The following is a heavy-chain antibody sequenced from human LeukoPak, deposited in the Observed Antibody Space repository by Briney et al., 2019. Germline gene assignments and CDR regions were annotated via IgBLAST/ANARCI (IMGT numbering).Heavy chain of an antibody. V-gene: IGHV4-4*07. CDR2: VYGSGIH. CDR3: AWLKFNDSTGYYPGYYMDV. Sequence: SDTLSLTRTVSVGSIISNYWSWLPQSAGTGLEWIGHVYGSGIHDYNPSLTSRVTMSLDTTRHQFSLRLTSVNAADTAVYCCAWLKFNDSTGYYPGYYMDVWGKGTTVTVSS. D-gene: IGHD3-22*01. J-gene: IGHJ6*03. CDR1: VGSIISNY.